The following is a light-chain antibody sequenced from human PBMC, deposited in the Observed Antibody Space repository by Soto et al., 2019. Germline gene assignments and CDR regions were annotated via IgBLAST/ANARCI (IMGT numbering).Light chain of an antibody. J-gene: IGKJ5*01. Sequence: IERSHPPSSLSAYVGDRVTITCRASQSISSYLNWYQQKPGKAPKLLIYAASSLQSGVPSRFSGSGSGTDFTLAISRVEPEDFAVYFCQQYADSPITFGQGTRLEIK. CDR2: AAS. CDR1: QSISSY. CDR3: QQYADSPIT. V-gene: IGKV1-39*01.